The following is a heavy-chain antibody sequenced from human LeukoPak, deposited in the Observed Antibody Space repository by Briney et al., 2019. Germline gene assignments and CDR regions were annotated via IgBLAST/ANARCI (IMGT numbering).Heavy chain of an antibody. J-gene: IGHJ4*02. D-gene: IGHD2-15*01. V-gene: IGHV1-18*01. CDR1: GGTFRSYA. CDR2: ISAYNGNT. CDR3: ARASYCSGGSCYSDY. Sequence: ASVKVSCKASGGTFRSYAISWVRQAPGQGLEWMGWISAYNGNTIYAQKVKGRVTMTTDTSTSTAYMELRSLKSDDTAVYYCARASYCSGGSCYSDYWGQGTLVTVSS.